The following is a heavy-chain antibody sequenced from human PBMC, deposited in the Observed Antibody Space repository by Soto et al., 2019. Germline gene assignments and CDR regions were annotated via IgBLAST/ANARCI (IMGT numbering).Heavy chain of an antibody. CDR2: ISYDGSEK. CDR1: GFTFNTYG. Sequence: GGSLRLSCAASGFTFNTYGMHWVRQAPGKGLEWVAVISYDGSEKYYVDSVKGRFTISKDNSKNTLYLQMNSLRPEDTAVYYCAKSPNFYCSSPNCYKYYSAHRGPGIRGTVFS. CDR3: AKSPNFYCSSPNCYKYYSAH. D-gene: IGHD2-2*02. J-gene: IGHJ4*02. V-gene: IGHV3-30*18.